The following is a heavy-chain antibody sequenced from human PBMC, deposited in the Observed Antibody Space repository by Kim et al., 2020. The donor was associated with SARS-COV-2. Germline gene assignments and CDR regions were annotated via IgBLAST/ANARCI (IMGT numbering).Heavy chain of an antibody. CDR3: ARSAGGAFDY. Sequence: YTTSSPSFQGHVTTSADKSISTAYLQWSSLKASDTAMYYCARSAGGAFDYWGQGTLVTVSS. CDR2: YT. J-gene: IGHJ4*02. D-gene: IGHD6-25*01. V-gene: IGHV5-10-1*01.